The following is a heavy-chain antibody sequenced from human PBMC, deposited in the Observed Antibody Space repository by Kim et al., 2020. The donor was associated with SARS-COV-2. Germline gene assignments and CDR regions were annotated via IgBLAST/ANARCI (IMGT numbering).Heavy chain of an antibody. CDR2: IYHSGST. CDR1: GYSISSGYY. D-gene: IGHD2-2*01. Sequence: SETLSLTCTVSGYSISSGYYWGWIRQPPGKGLEWIGSIYHSGSTYYNPSLKSRVTISVDTSKNQFSLKLSSVTAADTAVYYCAREEKRASSTDWFDPWGQGTLVTVSS. J-gene: IGHJ5*02. V-gene: IGHV4-38-2*02. CDR3: AREEKRASSTDWFDP.